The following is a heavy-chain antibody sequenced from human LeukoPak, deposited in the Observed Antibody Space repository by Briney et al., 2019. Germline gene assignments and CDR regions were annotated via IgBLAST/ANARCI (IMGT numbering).Heavy chain of an antibody. CDR1: GFTFSSYA. D-gene: IGHD6-13*01. Sequence: PGGSLRLSCAASGFTFSSYAMHWVRQAPGTGLEWVAVISYDGSNKYYADSVKGRFTISRDNSKNTLYLQMNSLRAEDTAVYYCARVRQQLVLWYYGMDVCGQGTTVTVSS. CDR3: ARVRQQLVLWYYGMDV. J-gene: IGHJ6*02. CDR2: ISYDGSNK. V-gene: IGHV3-30-3*01.